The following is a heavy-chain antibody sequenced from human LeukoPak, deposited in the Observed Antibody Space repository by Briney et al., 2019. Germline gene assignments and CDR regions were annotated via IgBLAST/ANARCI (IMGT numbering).Heavy chain of an antibody. V-gene: IGHV3-7*01. J-gene: IGHJ6*03. CDR3: VREQYFYHMDG. Sequence: ETLSLTCTVSGYSISSGYYWGWIRQPPGKGLEWVANVNQGGTEKFYVASVKGRFSISRDNAENSLYLQMNSLRAEDTAVYYCVREQYFYHMDGWGEGTTVTVSS. CDR1: GYSISSGYY. CDR2: VNQGGTEK.